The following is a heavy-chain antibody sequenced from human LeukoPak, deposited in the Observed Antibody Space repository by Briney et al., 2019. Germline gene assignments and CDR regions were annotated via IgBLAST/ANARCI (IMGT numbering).Heavy chain of an antibody. D-gene: IGHD6-19*01. V-gene: IGHV4-39*07. CDR1: GGSISSSSYY. CDR2: IYYSGST. J-gene: IGHJ6*03. CDR3: ARDTRGWYNYYYYYYMDV. Sequence: SETLSLTCTVSGGSISSSSYYWGWIRQPPGKGLEWIGSIYYSGSTYYNPSLKSRVTISVDTSKNQFSLKLSSVTAADTAVYYCARDTRGWYNYYYYYYMDVWGKGTTVTISS.